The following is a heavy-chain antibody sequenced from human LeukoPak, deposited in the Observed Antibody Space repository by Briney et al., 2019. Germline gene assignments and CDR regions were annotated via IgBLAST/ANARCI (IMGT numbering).Heavy chain of an antibody. CDR2: IKQDGSEK. D-gene: IGHD6-19*01. CDR1: GFTFSSYW. Sequence: GGSLRLSCAASGFTFSSYWMSWVRQAPGKGLEWVANIKQDGSEKYYVDSVKGRFTISRDNAKNSLYLQMNSLRAEDTAVYYCAREVGDSSGWYWYYYYYMDVWGKGTTVTVSS. J-gene: IGHJ6*03. V-gene: IGHV3-7*01. CDR3: AREVGDSSGWYWYYYYYMDV.